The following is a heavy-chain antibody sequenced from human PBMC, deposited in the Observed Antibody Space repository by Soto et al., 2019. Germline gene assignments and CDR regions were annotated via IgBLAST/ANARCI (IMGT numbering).Heavy chain of an antibody. V-gene: IGHV3-23*01. CDR3: AKLAYYYGSGSYYNQPHFDY. Sequence: GGSLRLSCAASGFTFSSYAMSWVRQAPGKGLELVSAISGSGGSTYYADSVKGRFTISRDNSKNTLYLQMNSLRAEDTAVYYCAKLAYYYGSGSYYNQPHFDYWGQGTLVTVSS. J-gene: IGHJ4*02. CDR1: GFTFSSYA. CDR2: ISGSGGST. D-gene: IGHD3-10*01.